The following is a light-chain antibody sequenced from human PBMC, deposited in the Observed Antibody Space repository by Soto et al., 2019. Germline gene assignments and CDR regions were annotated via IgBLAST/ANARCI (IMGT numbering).Light chain of an antibody. CDR2: SAS. J-gene: IGKJ2*01. CDR3: QQYNNWPYT. CDR1: KSVRSN. Sequence: EIVMTQSPATLSVSPGERATLSCRARKSVRSNVAWYQHKPGQAPRLLIYSASTRATGIPARFSGSGSGTEFTLTISSLQSEDIAVYYCQQYNNWPYTFGQGTQLEIK. V-gene: IGKV3-15*01.